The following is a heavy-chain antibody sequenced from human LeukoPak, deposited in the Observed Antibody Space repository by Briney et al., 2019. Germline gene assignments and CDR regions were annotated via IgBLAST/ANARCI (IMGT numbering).Heavy chain of an antibody. CDR2: INPNSGGT. D-gene: IGHD1-26*01. V-gene: IGHV1-2*02. CDR3: ARSLDYSGSLWLDH. J-gene: IGHJ5*02. CDR1: GYTFTGYY. Sequence: ASVKVSCKASGYTFTGYYMHWVRQAPGQGLEWMGWINPNSGGTNYAQKFQGRVTMTRDTSISTAYMELSRLRSDDTAVYYCARSLDYSGSLWLDHWGQGTLVTVSS.